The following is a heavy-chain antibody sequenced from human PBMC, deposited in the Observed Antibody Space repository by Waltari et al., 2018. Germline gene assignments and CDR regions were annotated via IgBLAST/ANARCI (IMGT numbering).Heavy chain of an antibody. CDR1: GFTFSSYS. D-gene: IGHD5-12*01. V-gene: IGHV3-48*01. J-gene: IGHJ4*02. CDR3: ARVGAGDGYRYDY. Sequence: EVQLVESGGGLVQPGGSLRLSCAASGFTFSSYSMNWVRQAPGKGLEWVSYISSSSSTIYYADSVKGRFTISRDNAKNSLYLQMNSLRAEDTAVYYCARVGAGDGYRYDYWGQGTLVTVSS. CDR2: ISSSSSTI.